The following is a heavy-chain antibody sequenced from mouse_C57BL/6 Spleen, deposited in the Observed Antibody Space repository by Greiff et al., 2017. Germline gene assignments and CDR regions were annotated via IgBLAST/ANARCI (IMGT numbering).Heavy chain of an antibody. CDR2: IYPGDGDT. D-gene: IGHD1-1*01. CDR1: GYAFSSYW. J-gene: IGHJ4*01. Sequence: QVHVKQSGAELVKPGASVKISCKASGYAFSSYWMNWVKQRPGKGLEWIGQIYPGDGDTNYNGKFKGKATLTADKSSSTAYMQLSSLTSEDSAVYFCARGITTVVATGDYAMDYWGQGTSVTVSS. V-gene: IGHV1-80*01. CDR3: ARGITTVVATGDYAMDY.